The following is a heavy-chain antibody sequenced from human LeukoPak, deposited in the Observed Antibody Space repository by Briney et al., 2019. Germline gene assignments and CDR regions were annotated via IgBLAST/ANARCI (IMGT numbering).Heavy chain of an antibody. J-gene: IGHJ6*02. Sequence: GGSLRLSCTASGGTISNTCMNWVRQAPGKGLEWVGRIKSKTDGGTTDYAAPVKGRFTISRDDSKKTLYLQMNSVKTGDTAVYCYTSLREPSFHQYYAVDVWGQGTTVTVS. D-gene: IGHD3-16*02. CDR1: GGTISNTC. V-gene: IGHV3-15*01. CDR2: IKSKTDGGTT. CDR3: TSLREPSFHQYYAVDV.